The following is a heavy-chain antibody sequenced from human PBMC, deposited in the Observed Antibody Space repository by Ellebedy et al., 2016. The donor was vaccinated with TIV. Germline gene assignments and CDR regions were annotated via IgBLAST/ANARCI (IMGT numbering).Heavy chain of an antibody. V-gene: IGHV4-34*01. Sequence: MPGGSLRLSCAVYGGSFSGYYWSWIRQPPGKGLEWFGEITHSGSTNYSPSLKSRVTISVDTSKNQFSLNLSSVTAADTAVYYCARGLARDYWGQGTLVTVSS. CDR2: ITHSGST. J-gene: IGHJ4*02. CDR1: GGSFSGYY. CDR3: ARGLARDY.